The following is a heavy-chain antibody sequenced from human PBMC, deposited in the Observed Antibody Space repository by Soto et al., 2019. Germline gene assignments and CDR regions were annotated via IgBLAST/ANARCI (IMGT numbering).Heavy chain of an antibody. Sequence: FCGRRISKNTRKGLEWIGEINHSGSTNYNPSLKSRVTISVDTSKNQFSLKLSSVTAADTAVYYCARGNPLIYFKAVGGIIDCSRVSEFWVKGTFDL. CDR2: INHSGST. CDR1: FC. V-gene: IGHV4-34*01. D-gene: IGHD6-13*01. CDR3: ARGNPLIYFKAVGGIIDCSRVSEFWVKGTFDL. J-gene: IGHJ2*01.